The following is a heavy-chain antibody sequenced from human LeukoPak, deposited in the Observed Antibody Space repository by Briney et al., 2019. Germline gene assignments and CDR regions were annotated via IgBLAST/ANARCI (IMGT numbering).Heavy chain of an antibody. D-gene: IGHD6-13*01. CDR2: MYSGGST. Sequence: AGGSLRLSCAASGFTVSSNYMSWVRQAPGKGLEWVSVMYSGGSTYYADSVKGRFTISRHNSKNTLYLQMNSLRAEDTAVYYCASTGSGYSSSPNYYYYGMDVWGQGTTVTVSS. J-gene: IGHJ6*02. CDR1: GFTVSSNY. CDR3: ASTGSGYSSSPNYYYYGMDV. V-gene: IGHV3-53*04.